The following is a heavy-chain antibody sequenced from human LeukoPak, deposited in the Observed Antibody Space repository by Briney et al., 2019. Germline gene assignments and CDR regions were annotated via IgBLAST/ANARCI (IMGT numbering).Heavy chain of an antibody. Sequence: GGTLRLSCAASGFTFSNYGMSWVRQAPGKGLEWVSAISGSGDSTYYADSVRGRFTISRDNSKNTLYLQMNSLRAEDTAVYYCAKDSTMIVMRGVGVYWYFDLWGRGTLVTVSS. J-gene: IGHJ2*01. D-gene: IGHD3-22*01. CDR1: GFTFSNYG. CDR3: AKDSTMIVMRGVGVYWYFDL. CDR2: ISGSGDST. V-gene: IGHV3-23*01.